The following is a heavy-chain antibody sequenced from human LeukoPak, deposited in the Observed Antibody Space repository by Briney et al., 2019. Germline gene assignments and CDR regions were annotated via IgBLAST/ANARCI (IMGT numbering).Heavy chain of an antibody. Sequence: GGSLRLSCAASGFTFSSYGMHWVRQAPGKGLEWVAVIWYGGSNKYYADSVKGRFTISRDNSKNTLYLQMNSLGAEDTAVYYCAVSPPAAVGTFFDYWGQGTLVTVSS. V-gene: IGHV3-33*08. CDR3: AVSPPAAVGTFFDY. D-gene: IGHD6-13*01. CDR2: IWYGGSNK. J-gene: IGHJ4*02. CDR1: GFTFSSYG.